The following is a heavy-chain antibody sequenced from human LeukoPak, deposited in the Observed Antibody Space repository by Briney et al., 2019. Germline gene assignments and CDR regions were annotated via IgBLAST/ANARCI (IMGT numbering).Heavy chain of an antibody. CDR1: GFTFSDYY. Sequence: KPGGSLRLSCAASGFTFSDYYMSWIRQTPGKGLEWVSYISSSGSTIYYADSVKGRFTISRDNAKNSLYLQMNSLRAEDTAVYYCARDPTDGGYYFDYWGQGTLVTVSS. J-gene: IGHJ4*02. CDR3: ARDPTDGGYYFDY. D-gene: IGHD4-23*01. V-gene: IGHV3-11*04. CDR2: ISSSGSTI.